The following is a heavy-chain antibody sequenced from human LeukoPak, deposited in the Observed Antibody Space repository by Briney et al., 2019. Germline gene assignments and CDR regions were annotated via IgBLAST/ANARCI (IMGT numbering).Heavy chain of an antibody. CDR1: GFTFSSYG. Sequence: GSLRLSCAASGFTFSSYGMHWVRQAPGKGLEWVAVISYDGSNKYYADSVKGRFTISRDNSKNTLYLQMNSLRAEDTAVYYCAKDHLILWFGESGAFDIWGQGTMVTVSS. D-gene: IGHD3-10*01. CDR3: AKDHLILWFGESGAFDI. J-gene: IGHJ3*02. V-gene: IGHV3-30*18. CDR2: ISYDGSNK.